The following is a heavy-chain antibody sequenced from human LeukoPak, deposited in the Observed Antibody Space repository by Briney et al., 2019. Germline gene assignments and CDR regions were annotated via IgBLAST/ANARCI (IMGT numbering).Heavy chain of an antibody. Sequence: GGSLRLSCAASGFTFSSCGMNWVRQAPGKGLEWVSSISGSSTYIYYADSVKGRFTISRDNAKNSLYLQMNSLRAEDTAVYYCARGSEWSSGVSDYWGQGSLVTVSS. CDR1: GFTFSSCG. D-gene: IGHD3-3*01. J-gene: IGHJ4*02. CDR2: ISGSSTYI. V-gene: IGHV3-21*01. CDR3: ARGSEWSSGVSDY.